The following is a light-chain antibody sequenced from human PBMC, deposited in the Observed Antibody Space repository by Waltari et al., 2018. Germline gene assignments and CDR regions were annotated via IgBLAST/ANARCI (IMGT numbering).Light chain of an antibody. CDR2: GAS. CDR1: QSISSN. Sequence: EIVMTQSPAPLSVSPGERATLSCRASQSISSNLAWYQQQPGQAPRLLIYGASTRATGIPARFSGSGSGTEFTLTISSLQSEDFALYYCQQYDVWPPYTFGQGTKLEIK. CDR3: QQYDVWPPYT. V-gene: IGKV3-15*01. J-gene: IGKJ2*01.